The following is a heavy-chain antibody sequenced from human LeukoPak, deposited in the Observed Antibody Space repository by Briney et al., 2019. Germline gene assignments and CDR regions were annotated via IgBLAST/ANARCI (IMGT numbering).Heavy chain of an antibody. V-gene: IGHV5-51*01. CDR1: GYSFTSYW. CDR2: IYPGDSDT. J-gene: IGHJ4*02. Sequence: GESLKISCKGSGYSFTSYWIGWVRQMPGKGLECMGIIYPGDSDTKYSPSFQGQVTISADRSISTAYLQWSSLKASDTAMYYCASHENGPYFDYWGQGTLVTVSS. CDR3: ASHENGPYFDY. D-gene: IGHD2-8*01.